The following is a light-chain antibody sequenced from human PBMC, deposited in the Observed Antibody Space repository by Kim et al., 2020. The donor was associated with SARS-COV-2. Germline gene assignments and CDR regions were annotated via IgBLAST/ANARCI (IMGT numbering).Light chain of an antibody. V-gene: IGKV1-39*01. Sequence: DIQMTQSLSSLSASVGDRVTITCRTSQNINSHLNWYHQKPGRAPKLLIYPASTLQGGVPSRFSGSGSETDFTLTISSLQPEDFVTYFCHQTYIPPVTFAPGTKVDIK. J-gene: IGKJ3*01. CDR1: QNINSH. CDR3: HQTYIPPVT. CDR2: PAS.